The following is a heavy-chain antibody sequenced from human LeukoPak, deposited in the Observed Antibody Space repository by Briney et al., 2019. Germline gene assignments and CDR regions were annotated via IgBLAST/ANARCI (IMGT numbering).Heavy chain of an antibody. CDR2: IKQDGSEK. CDR3: ARWATSYDF. J-gene: IGHJ4*02. V-gene: IGHV3-7*01. CDR1: GFTFSNYW. Sequence: HPGGSLRLSCAASGFTFSNYWMSWVRQAPGKGLEWVANIKQDGSEKYYVDSVTGRFTISRDNAKNSLYLQMNSLRAEDTAVYYCARWATSYDFWGQGTLVTVSS. D-gene: IGHD3-10*01.